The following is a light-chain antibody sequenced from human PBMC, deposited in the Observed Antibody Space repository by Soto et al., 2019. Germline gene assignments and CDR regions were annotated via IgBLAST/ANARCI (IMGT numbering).Light chain of an antibody. CDR2: WAS. CDR1: QSVLYSSSNKDY. CDR3: QQYYTTPLT. Sequence: DIVMTQSPDSLAVSLGERATINCKSSQSVLYSSSNKDYLAWYQQKPGQPPKVIIYWASTRESGVPDRFSGSGSGTDFTLTISGLQAEDVAVYYCQQYYTTPLTFGGGTKVEIK. V-gene: IGKV4-1*01. J-gene: IGKJ4*01.